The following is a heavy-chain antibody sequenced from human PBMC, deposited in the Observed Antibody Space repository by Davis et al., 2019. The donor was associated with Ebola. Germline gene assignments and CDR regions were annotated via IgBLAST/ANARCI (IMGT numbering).Heavy chain of an antibody. V-gene: IGHV7-4-1*02. Sequence: ASVKVSCKASGYTFTNYAINWVRQAPGQGLEWVGWINTYTGTPTFARGFTGRFVLSLDTSVSTAYLQISSLKAEDTAIYYCTRVQVPSGPADFEYWGKGTLVTVSS. CDR3: TRVQVPSGPADFEY. J-gene: IGHJ4*02. CDR2: INTYTGTP. CDR1: GYTFTNYA. D-gene: IGHD2-8*02.